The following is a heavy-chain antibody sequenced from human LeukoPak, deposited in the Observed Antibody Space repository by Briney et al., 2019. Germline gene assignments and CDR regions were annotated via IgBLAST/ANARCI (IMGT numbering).Heavy chain of an antibody. J-gene: IGHJ6*03. CDR1: GYTFTSYD. CDR2: MNPNSGNT. D-gene: IGHD6-13*01. CDR3: ARGSPKQQLVLIGGLDYYYMDV. V-gene: IGHV1-8*03. Sequence: ASVKVSCKASGYTFTSYDINWVRQATGQGLEWMGWMNPNSGNTGYAQKFQGRVTITRNTSISTAYMELSSLRSEDTAVYYCARGSPKQQLVLIGGLDYYYMDVWGKGTTVTVSS.